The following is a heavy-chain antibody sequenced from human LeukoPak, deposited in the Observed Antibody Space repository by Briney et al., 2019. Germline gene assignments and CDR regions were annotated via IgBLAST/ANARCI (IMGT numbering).Heavy chain of an antibody. CDR3: ARDRPVGATTYGMDV. J-gene: IGHJ6*02. CDR1: GGSISSGSYY. D-gene: IGHD1-26*01. Sequence: PSETLSLTCTVSGGSISSGSYYWSWIRQPAGKGLGWIGRIYTSGSTNYNPSLKSRVTISVDTSKNQFSLKLSSVTAADTAVYYCARDRPVGATTYGMDVWGQGTTVTVSS. CDR2: IYTSGST. V-gene: IGHV4-61*02.